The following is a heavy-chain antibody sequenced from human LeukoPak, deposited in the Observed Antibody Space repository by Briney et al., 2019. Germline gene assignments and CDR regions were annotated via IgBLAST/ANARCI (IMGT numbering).Heavy chain of an antibody. V-gene: IGHV4-39*07. J-gene: IGHJ4*02. CDR1: GGSISSSSYY. Sequence: SETLSLTCAVSGGSISSSSYYWGWIRQPPGKGLEWIGTIYYSGSTYYSPSLKSRVTISVDTSKNQFSLKLSSVTAADTAVYYCASINYYEGYSIDYWGQGTLVTVSS. D-gene: IGHD3-16*01. CDR2: IYYSGST. CDR3: ASINYYEGYSIDY.